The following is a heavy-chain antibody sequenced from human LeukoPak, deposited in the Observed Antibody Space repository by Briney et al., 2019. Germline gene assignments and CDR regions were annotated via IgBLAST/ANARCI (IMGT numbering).Heavy chain of an antibody. D-gene: IGHD3-22*01. V-gene: IGHV1-18*01. CDR1: GHTFTSYG. CDR2: ISAYNGNT. CDR3: ARVEDYYDSSGYYYG. Sequence: GASVKVSCKASGHTFTSYGISWVRQAPGQGLEWMGWISAYNGNTNYAQKLQGRVTMTTDTSTSTAYMELRSLRSDDTAVYYCARVEDYYDSSGYYYGWGQGTLVTVSS. J-gene: IGHJ4*02.